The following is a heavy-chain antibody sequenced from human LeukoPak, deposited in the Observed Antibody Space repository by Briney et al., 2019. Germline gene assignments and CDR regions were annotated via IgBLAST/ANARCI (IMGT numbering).Heavy chain of an antibody. CDR3: AKDVYSKGINYYYMDV. Sequence: GGSLRLSCAASGFTFSSYAMHWVRQAPGKGLEWVAVISYDGSNKYYPDSVKGRFTISRDNSKNTLYLQMNSLRAEDTAVYYCAKDVYSKGINYYYMDVWGKGTTVTVSS. CDR2: ISYDGSNK. V-gene: IGHV3-30-3*01. D-gene: IGHD4-11*01. J-gene: IGHJ6*03. CDR1: GFTFSSYA.